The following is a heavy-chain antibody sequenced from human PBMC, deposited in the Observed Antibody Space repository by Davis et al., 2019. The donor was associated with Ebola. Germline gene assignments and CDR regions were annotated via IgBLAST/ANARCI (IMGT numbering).Heavy chain of an antibody. D-gene: IGHD2-15*01. J-gene: IGHJ5*02. V-gene: IGHV3-15*07. Sequence: GGSLRPSCAASGFTFSNAWMNRVRQAPGKGLEWVGRIKSKTDGGTTDYAAPVKGRFTISRDDSKNTLYLQMNSLKTEDTAVYYCTTRIVVLGNWFDPWGQGTLVTVSS. CDR1: GFTFSNAW. CDR3: TTRIVVLGNWFDP. CDR2: IKSKTDGGTT.